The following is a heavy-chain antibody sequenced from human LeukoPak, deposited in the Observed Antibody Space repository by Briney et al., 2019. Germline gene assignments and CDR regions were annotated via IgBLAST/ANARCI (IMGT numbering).Heavy chain of an antibody. Sequence: GGSLRLSCAASGFTVSSNYMSWVRQAPGKGLEWVSVIYSGGSTYYADSVKGRFTISRDNSKNTLYLQMNSLRAEDTAVYYCARVNSVAAAGTLDYWGQGTLVTVSS. V-gene: IGHV3-66*01. J-gene: IGHJ4*02. CDR2: IYSGGST. CDR3: ARVNSVAAAGTLDY. D-gene: IGHD6-13*01. CDR1: GFTVSSNY.